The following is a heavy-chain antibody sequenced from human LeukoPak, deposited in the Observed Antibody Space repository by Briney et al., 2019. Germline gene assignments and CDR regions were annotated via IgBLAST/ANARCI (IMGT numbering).Heavy chain of an antibody. CDR3: ARVPTVSLGESTPFGMDV. D-gene: IGHD3-10*01. CDR2: INPNSGGT. CDR1: GYTFTGYY. Sequence: ASVKVSCKASGYTFTGYYMHWVRQAPGQGLEWMGWINPNSGGTNYAQKFQGRITMTRDTSISTAYMELSRLRSDDTAVYYCARVPTVSLGESTPFGMDVGGRGTTVTVSS. J-gene: IGHJ6*01. V-gene: IGHV1-2*02.